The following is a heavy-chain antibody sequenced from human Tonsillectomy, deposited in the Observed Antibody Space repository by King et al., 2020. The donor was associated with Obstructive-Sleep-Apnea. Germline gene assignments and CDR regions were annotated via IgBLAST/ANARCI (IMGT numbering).Heavy chain of an antibody. CDR2: IDPRDSYT. CDR3: ARQDYYGSGSFGFYFDN. J-gene: IGHJ4*02. Sequence: VQLVESGSEVKKPGESLRISCKGSGYSFTSYWISGVRQMPGKGLEWMGRIDPRDSYTSYSPSFQGHVTISTDKSISTAYLQWSSLKASDTAVYYCARQDYYGSGSFGFYFDNWGQGTLVTVSS. V-gene: IGHV5-10-1*03. D-gene: IGHD3-10*01. CDR1: GYSFTSYW.